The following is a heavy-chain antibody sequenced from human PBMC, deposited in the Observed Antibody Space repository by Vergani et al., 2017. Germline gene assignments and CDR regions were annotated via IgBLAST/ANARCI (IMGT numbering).Heavy chain of an antibody. CDR1: GGTFSSYA. CDR3: DTQYDSVGYSKMDYFDY. D-gene: IGHD3-22*01. V-gene: IGHV3-23*04. Sequence: VQLVQSGAEVKKPGSSVKVSCKASGGTFSSYAMSWVRQAPGKGMEWVSALSGSGGSTYYADSVKGRFTISRDNSKNTLYLQMNSRRAEDTALYYCDTQYDSVGYSKMDYFDYWGQGTLVTVSS. CDR2: LSGSGGST. J-gene: IGHJ4*02.